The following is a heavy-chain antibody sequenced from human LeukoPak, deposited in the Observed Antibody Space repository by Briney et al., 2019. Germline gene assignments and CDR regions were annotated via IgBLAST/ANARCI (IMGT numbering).Heavy chain of an antibody. Sequence: SETLSLTCTVSGGSISSYYWSWIRQPPGKGLEWIGYIYYSGSTNYNPSLKSRVTISVDTSKNQFSLKLSSVTAADTAVYYCARSGVGATSAEYFQHWGQGTLVTVSS. CDR3: ARSGVGATSAEYFQH. CDR2: IYYSGST. CDR1: GGSISSYY. V-gene: IGHV4-59*01. D-gene: IGHD1-26*01. J-gene: IGHJ1*01.